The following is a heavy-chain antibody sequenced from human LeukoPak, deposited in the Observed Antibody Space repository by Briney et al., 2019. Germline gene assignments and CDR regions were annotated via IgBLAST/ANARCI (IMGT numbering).Heavy chain of an antibody. J-gene: IGHJ6*02. D-gene: IGHD3-3*01. CDR3: ARVYYDFWSGYHQDYYYYGMDV. Sequence: GGSLRLSCAASGFTFSSYAMHWVRQAPGKGLEWVAVISYDGSNKYYADSVKGRLTISRDNSKNTLYLQMNSLRAEDTAVYYCARVYYDFWSGYHQDYYYYGMDVWGQGTTVTVSS. CDR1: GFTFSSYA. V-gene: IGHV3-30-3*01. CDR2: ISYDGSNK.